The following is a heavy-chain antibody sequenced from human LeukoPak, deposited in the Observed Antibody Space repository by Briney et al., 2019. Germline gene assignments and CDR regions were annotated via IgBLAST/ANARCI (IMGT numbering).Heavy chain of an antibody. CDR3: ARVRSRGLPFDY. CDR1: GFTFSTYY. Sequence: GGSLRLSCAASGFTFSTYYMSWVRQAPGKWLEWVSGINWNGGSTGYADSVKGRFTISRDNAKNSLYLQMNSLRAEDTALYYCARVRSRGLPFDYWGQGTLVTVSS. J-gene: IGHJ4*02. D-gene: IGHD2-15*01. CDR2: INWNGGST. V-gene: IGHV3-20*04.